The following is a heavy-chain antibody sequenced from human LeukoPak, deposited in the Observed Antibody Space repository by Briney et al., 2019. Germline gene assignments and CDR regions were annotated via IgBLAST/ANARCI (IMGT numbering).Heavy chain of an antibody. Sequence: GASVKVSCKASGYTFTSYGISWVRQAPGQGLEWMGWISAYNGNTNYAQKLQGRVTMTTDTSTSTAYREQRSLRSDDTAVYYCARDGSYYDSSGYYYWNFDYWGQGTLVTVSS. V-gene: IGHV1-18*01. J-gene: IGHJ4*02. CDR2: ISAYNGNT. D-gene: IGHD3-22*01. CDR3: ARDGSYYDSSGYYYWNFDY. CDR1: GYTFTSYG.